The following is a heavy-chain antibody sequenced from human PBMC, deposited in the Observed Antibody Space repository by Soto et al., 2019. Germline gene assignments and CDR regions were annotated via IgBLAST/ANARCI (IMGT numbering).Heavy chain of an antibody. J-gene: IGHJ5*02. CDR3: AKDRFMTTQNWFDP. CDR2: ISWNSGSI. V-gene: IGHV3-9*01. CDR1: GFTFDDYA. D-gene: IGHD3-16*01. Sequence: GGSLRLSCAASGFTFDDYAMHWVRQAPGKGLEWVSGISWNSGSIGYADSVKGRFTISRDNAKNSLYLQMNSLRAEDTALYYCAKDRFMTTQNWFDPWGQGTLVTVSS.